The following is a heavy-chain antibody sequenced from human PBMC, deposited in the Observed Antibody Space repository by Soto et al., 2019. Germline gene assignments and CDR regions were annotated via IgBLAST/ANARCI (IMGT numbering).Heavy chain of an antibody. Sequence: DVQLVESGGDFVQPGGSLRLSCAACGVTFDSCVMSLVRQAPGKGLEWLSLISGSGRYTDYADSVKGRFTISRDNSKNTLYLQMNSLGVEDTAVYDCAKEPPSERMQPDYTMDVWGEGTTITFSS. V-gene: IGHV3-23*04. D-gene: IGHD6-13*01. CDR1: GVTFDSCV. J-gene: IGHJ6*02. CDR2: ISGSGRYT. CDR3: AKEPPSERMQPDYTMDV.